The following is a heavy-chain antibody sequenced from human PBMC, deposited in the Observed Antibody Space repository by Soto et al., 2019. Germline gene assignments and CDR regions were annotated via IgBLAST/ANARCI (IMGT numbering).Heavy chain of an antibody. J-gene: IGHJ6*02. CDR1: GFTFSGYG. Sequence: GGSLRLSCAASGFTFSGYGMHWVRQAPGKGLEWVAVISHDGNNKYYADSVKGRFTISRDNSKNTLYLQMNSLRAEDTAVYYCAKGRRGKDYYYYTLDVWGQGTTVTVSS. CDR3: AKGRRGKDYYYYTLDV. CDR2: ISHDGNNK. V-gene: IGHV3-30*18. D-gene: IGHD1-1*01.